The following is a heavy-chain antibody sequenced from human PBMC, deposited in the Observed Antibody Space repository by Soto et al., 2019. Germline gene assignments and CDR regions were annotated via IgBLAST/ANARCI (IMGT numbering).Heavy chain of an antibody. Sequence: QVQLVQSGAEVKKPGSSVKVSCKASGGTFSSYAISWVRQAPGQGLEWMGGIIPIFGTANYAQKFQGRVTIPADTSTSTSYMELSSVRSEDTAVYYCERERIAARRPFHYWRRGARVTVSS. V-gene: IGHV1-69*06. CDR1: GGTFSSYA. CDR3: ERERIAARRPFHY. CDR2: IIPIFGTA. J-gene: IGHJ4*02. D-gene: IGHD6-6*01.